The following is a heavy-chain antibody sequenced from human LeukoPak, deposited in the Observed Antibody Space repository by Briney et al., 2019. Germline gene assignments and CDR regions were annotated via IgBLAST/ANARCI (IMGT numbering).Heavy chain of an antibody. V-gene: IGHV3-48*01. D-gene: IGHD3-10*01. CDR3: ARGYHGDHH. Sequence: GGSLRLSCAASGFTFSSYSMNWVRQAPGKGLEWVSYISSSSSTIYYADSVKGRFTISRDNTKNSLYLQMNSLRGEDTAVYYCARGYHGDHHWGQGTLVTVSS. J-gene: IGHJ5*02. CDR2: ISSSSSTI. CDR1: GFTFSSYS.